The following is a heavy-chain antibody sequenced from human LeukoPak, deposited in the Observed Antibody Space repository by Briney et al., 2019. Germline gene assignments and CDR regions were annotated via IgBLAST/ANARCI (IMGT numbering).Heavy chain of an antibody. V-gene: IGHV3-23*01. J-gene: IGHJ4*02. CDR1: GFIFSSYA. D-gene: IGHD3-22*01. Sequence: QPGGSLRLSCAASGFIFSSYAMSWVRQAPGKGLEWVSAISGSGGSTYYADSVKGRFTISRDNSKNTLYLQMNSLRAEDTAVYYCAKEDLYYYDSSGYYPSSFGYWGQGTLVTASS. CDR2: ISGSGGST. CDR3: AKEDLYYYDSSGYYPSSFGY.